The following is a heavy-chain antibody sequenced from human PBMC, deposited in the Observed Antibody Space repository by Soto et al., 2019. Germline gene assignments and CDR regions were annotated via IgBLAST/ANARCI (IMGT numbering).Heavy chain of an antibody. D-gene: IGHD4-17*01. CDR2: IWYDGSNK. V-gene: IGHV3-33*01. J-gene: IGHJ4*02. CDR3: ARGGAVDVDYIFDY. CDR1: GFTFSSYG. Sequence: QVQLVESGGGVVQPGRSLRLSCAASGFTFSSYGMHWVRQAQGKGLAWVAVIWYDGSNKYYADSVKGRFTISRDNSKNTLYLQMNSLRAEDTAVYYCARGGAVDVDYIFDYWGQGTLVTVSS.